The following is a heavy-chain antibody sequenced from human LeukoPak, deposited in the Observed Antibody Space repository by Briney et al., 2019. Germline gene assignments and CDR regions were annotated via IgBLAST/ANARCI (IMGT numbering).Heavy chain of an antibody. J-gene: IGHJ3*02. V-gene: IGHV4-30-2*01. CDR1: GGSISIGGYS. D-gene: IGHD3-22*01. CDR3: ARAHDSNAFDI. CDR2: IYHSGST. Sequence: PSQTLSLTCAVSGGSISIGGYSWSWIRQPPGKGLEWIGYIYHSGSTYYNPSLKSRVTISVDRSKNQFSLKLSSVTAADTAVYYCARAHDSNAFDIWGQGTMVTVSS.